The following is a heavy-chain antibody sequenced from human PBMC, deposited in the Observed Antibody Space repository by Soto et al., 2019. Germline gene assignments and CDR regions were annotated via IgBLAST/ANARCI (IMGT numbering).Heavy chain of an antibody. J-gene: IGHJ4*02. D-gene: IGHD6-19*01. V-gene: IGHV3-11*01. CDR2: MSNSGSSK. CDR1: GFTFSDYY. CDR3: GRGQRYSSGWYIDY. Sequence: QVQLVESGGGLVKPGGSLRLSCAASGFTFSDYYMSWIRQAPGKGLEWVSYMSNSGSSKYYADSVKGRFTISRDNAKNSLYLPMNSMRAEDTAVYYWGRGQRYSSGWYIDYWGQGTLVIVSS.